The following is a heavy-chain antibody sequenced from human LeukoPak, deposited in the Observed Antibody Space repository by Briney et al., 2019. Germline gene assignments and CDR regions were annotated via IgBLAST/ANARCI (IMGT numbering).Heavy chain of an antibody. Sequence: GGSLRLSCAASGFIFSRFWMSWLRQAPGEGLEWVAHMNEAGSDKYYVDSVKGRFTISRDNAKNSLYLQMNSLRAEDTAVYYCARDLWFGEYFDYWGQGTLVTVSS. V-gene: IGHV3-7*03. J-gene: IGHJ4*02. D-gene: IGHD3-10*01. CDR3: ARDLWFGEYFDY. CDR2: MNEAGSDK. CDR1: GFIFSRFW.